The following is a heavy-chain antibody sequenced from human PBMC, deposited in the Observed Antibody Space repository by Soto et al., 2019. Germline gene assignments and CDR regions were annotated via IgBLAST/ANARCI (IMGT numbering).Heavy chain of an antibody. CDR2: INHSGST. J-gene: IGHJ4*02. V-gene: IGHV4-34*01. D-gene: IGHD3-3*01. CDR1: GGSFSGYY. Sequence: PSETLSLTCAVYGGSFSGYYWSWIRQPPGKGLEWIGEINHSGSTNYNPSLKSRVTISVDTSKNQFSLKLSSVTAADTAVYYCARSGFWSGSHYFDYWGQGTLVTVSS. CDR3: ARSGFWSGSHYFDY.